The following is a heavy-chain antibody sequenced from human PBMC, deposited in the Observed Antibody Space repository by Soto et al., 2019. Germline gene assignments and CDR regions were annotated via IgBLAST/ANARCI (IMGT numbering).Heavy chain of an antibody. J-gene: IGHJ4*02. V-gene: IGHV1-2*04. Sequence: ASVKVSCKASGYTFTGYYMHWVRQAPGQGLEWMGWINPNSGGTNYAQKFQGWVTMNRDTSISTAYMELNRLRSDDTAVYSCARVTGVCSDFDYWGQGTLVTVSS. CDR2: INPNSGGT. D-gene: IGHD3-10*01. CDR1: GYTFTGYY. CDR3: ARVTGVCSDFDY.